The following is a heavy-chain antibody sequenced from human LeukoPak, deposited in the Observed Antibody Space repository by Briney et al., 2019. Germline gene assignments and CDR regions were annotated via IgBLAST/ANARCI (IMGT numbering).Heavy chain of an antibody. Sequence: ASVKVSCKASGGTFSSYAISWVRQAPGQGLEWMGWISPYNGNTNYADNLQDRVTMTTDTSTSTAYMELRSLRSDDTAVYYCARVLPQGPYYYHGMDVWGQGTTVTVSS. CDR3: ARVLPQGPYYYHGMDV. CDR2: ISPYNGNT. V-gene: IGHV1-18*01. J-gene: IGHJ6*02. CDR1: GGTFSSYA. D-gene: IGHD5-18*01.